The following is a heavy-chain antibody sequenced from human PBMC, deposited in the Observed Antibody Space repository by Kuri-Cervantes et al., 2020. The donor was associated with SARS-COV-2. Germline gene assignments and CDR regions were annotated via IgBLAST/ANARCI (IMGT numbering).Heavy chain of an antibody. CDR2: ISSSSSTI. V-gene: IGHV3-48*01. CDR3: ARGFPTVTTWLGYYYYGMDV. CDR1: GFTSGGYS. D-gene: IGHD4-17*01. J-gene: IGHJ6*02. Sequence: GGSLRLSFAASGFTSGGYSMNWVRQAPGKGLEWVSYISSSSSTIYYADSVKGRFTISRDNAKNSLYLQMNSLRAEDTAVYYCARGFPTVTTWLGYYYYGMDVWGQGTTVTVSS.